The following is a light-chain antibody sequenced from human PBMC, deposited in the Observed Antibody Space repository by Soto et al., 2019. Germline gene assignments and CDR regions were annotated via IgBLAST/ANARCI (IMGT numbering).Light chain of an antibody. Sequence: IWMTQSPSLLSASTGDRVTISCRMSQSISSWLAWYQQKPGKAPKLLIYKASSLESGVPSRFSGSGSGTEFTLTISSLQPDDFATYYCQQYDSQSYTFGQGTKLEIK. CDR2: KAS. CDR3: QQYDSQSYT. V-gene: IGKV1-5*03. CDR1: QSISSW. J-gene: IGKJ2*01.